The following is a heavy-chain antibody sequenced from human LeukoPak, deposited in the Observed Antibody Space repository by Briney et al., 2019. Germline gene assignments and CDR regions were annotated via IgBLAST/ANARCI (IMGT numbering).Heavy chain of an antibody. J-gene: IGHJ4*02. D-gene: IGHD5-18*01. Sequence: ASVKVSCKASGYTFTSYYMHWVRQAPGQGLEWMGIINPSGGSTSYAQKFQGRVTMTRDTSTSTVYMELSSLRSGDTAVYYCARVLVDTAMAYDYWGQGTLVTVSP. CDR1: GYTFTSYY. CDR2: INPSGGST. CDR3: ARVLVDTAMAYDY. V-gene: IGHV1-46*01.